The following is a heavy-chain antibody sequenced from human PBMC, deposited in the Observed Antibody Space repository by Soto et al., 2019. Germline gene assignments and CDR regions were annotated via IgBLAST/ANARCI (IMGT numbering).Heavy chain of an antibody. CDR3: AKDLADYYDSSGYYLDY. V-gene: IGHV3-30*18. CDR1: GFTSSSYG. D-gene: IGHD3-22*01. J-gene: IGHJ4*02. CDR2: ISYDGSNK. Sequence: SLRLSCAASGFTSSSYGMHWVRQAPGKGLEWVAVISYDGSNKYYADSVKGRFTISRDNSKNTLYLQMNSLRAEDTAVYYCAKDLADYYDSSGYYLDYWGQGTLVTVSS.